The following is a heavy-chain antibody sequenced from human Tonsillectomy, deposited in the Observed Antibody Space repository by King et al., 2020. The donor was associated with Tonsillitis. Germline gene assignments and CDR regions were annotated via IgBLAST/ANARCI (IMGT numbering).Heavy chain of an antibody. CDR3: ARRAYCSGNCYGDLSYFDY. J-gene: IGHJ4*02. CDR2: IYYSGST. Sequence: QLQLQESGPGLVKPSETLSLTCTVSGGSISSYYWSWIRQPPGKGLEWIGYIYYSGSTNYNPSLKSRVTISLDTSKNQFSLKLNSVTAADTAVYYCARRAYCSGNCYGDLSYFDYWGQGTLVTVSS. V-gene: IGHV4-59*01. CDR1: GGSISSYY. D-gene: IGHD2-21*02.